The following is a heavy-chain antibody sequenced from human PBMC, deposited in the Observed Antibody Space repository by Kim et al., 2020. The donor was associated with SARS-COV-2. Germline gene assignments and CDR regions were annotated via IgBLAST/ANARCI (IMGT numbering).Heavy chain of an antibody. CDR3: ARGYSSGPFDY. V-gene: IGHV1-18*01. Sequence: TNYAPKLQGRVTMTTDTSTSTAYMELRSLRSDDTAVYYCARGYSSGPFDYWGQGTLVTVSS. J-gene: IGHJ4*02. D-gene: IGHD6-19*01. CDR2: T.